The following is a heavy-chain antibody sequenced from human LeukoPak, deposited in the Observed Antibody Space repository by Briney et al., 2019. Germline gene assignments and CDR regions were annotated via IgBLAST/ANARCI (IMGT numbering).Heavy chain of an antibody. CDR1: GFTFSNAW. D-gene: IGHD2-15*01. J-gene: IGHJ6*03. Sequence: GGSLRLSCAASGFTFSNAWMSWVRQAPGKGLEWVANIHQHGSEKYYVDSVKGRFTISRDNAENSVYLQMNSLRAEDTAVYYCTRDNGYCSGGTCLHYYMDVWGKGTTVTTSS. CDR3: TRDNGYCSGGTCLHYYMDV. V-gene: IGHV3-7*01. CDR2: IHQHGSEK.